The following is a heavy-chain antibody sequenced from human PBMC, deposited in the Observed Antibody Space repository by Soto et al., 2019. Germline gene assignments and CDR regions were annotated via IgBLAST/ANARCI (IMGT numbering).Heavy chain of an antibody. J-gene: IGHJ4*02. CDR3: ARGAVLRYFDWFHFDY. CDR1: GFTVSSNY. V-gene: IGHV3-53*01. CDR2: IYSGGST. D-gene: IGHD3-9*01. Sequence: ESGGGLIQPGGSLRLSCAASGFTVSSNYMSWVRQAPGKGLEWVSVIYSGGSTYYADSVKGRFTISRDNSKNTLYLQMNSLRAEDTAVYYCARGAVLRYFDWFHFDYWGQGTLVTVSS.